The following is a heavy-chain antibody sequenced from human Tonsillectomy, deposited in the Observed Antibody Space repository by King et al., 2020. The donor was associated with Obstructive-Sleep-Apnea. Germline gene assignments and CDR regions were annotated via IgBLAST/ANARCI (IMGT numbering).Heavy chain of an antibody. Sequence: LQLQESGPGLVKPWETLSLTCTVSGGSISSSSDYWGWIRQPPGKGLEWIGSIYYSGSTYYNPSLKSRVTISVDTSKNQFSLKLSSVTAADTAVYYCARRCRLCEGYYFDYWGQGTLVTVSS. J-gene: IGHJ4*02. CDR1: GGSISSSSDY. V-gene: IGHV4-39*07. CDR3: ARRCRLCEGYYFDY. D-gene: IGHD3-10*02. CDR2: IYYSGST.